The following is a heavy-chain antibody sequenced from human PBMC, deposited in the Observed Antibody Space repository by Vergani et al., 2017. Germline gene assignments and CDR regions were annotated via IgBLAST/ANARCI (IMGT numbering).Heavy chain of an antibody. D-gene: IGHD6-6*01. J-gene: IGHJ4*02. V-gene: IGHV3-23*01. CDR1: GFTFSSYA. CDR3: AKGSARPHLIDY. CDR2: ISGSGGST. Sequence: EVQLLESGGGLVQPGGSLRLSCAASGFTFSSYAMSWVRQAPGKGLEWVSAISGSGGSTYYADSVKGRFTISRDNSKNTLCLQMNSLRAEDTAVYYCAKGSARPHLIDYWGQGTLVTVSS.